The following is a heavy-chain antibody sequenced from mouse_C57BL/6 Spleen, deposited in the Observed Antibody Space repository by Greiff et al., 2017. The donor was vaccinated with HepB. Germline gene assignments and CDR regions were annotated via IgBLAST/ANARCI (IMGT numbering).Heavy chain of an antibody. D-gene: IGHD1-1*01. V-gene: IGHV5-16*01. CDR3: ARDRNYGSSYGYFDY. Sequence: EVKVEESEGGLVQPGSSMKLSCTASGFTFSDYYMAWVRQVPEKGLEWVANINYDGSSTYYLDSLKSRFIISRDNAKNILYLQMSSLKSEDTATYYCARDRNYGSSYGYFDYWGQGTTLTVSS. CDR1: GFTFSDYY. CDR2: INYDGSST. J-gene: IGHJ2*01.